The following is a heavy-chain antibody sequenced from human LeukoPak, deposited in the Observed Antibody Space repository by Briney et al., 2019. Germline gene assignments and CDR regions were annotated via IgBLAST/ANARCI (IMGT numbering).Heavy chain of an antibody. V-gene: IGHV1-8*01. D-gene: IGHD3-10*01. Sequence: GASVKVSCKASGYTFTSYDINWVRQATGQGLEWMGWMNPNSGNTGYAQKFQGRVTMTRNTSISTAYMELSSLRSEDTAVYYCARGASLYGSGILGGFDPSGQGTLVTVSS. CDR3: ARGASLYGSGILGGFDP. J-gene: IGHJ5*02. CDR1: GYTFTSYD. CDR2: MNPNSGNT.